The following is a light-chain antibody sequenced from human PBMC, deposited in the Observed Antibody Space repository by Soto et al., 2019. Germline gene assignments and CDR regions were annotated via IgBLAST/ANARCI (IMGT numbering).Light chain of an antibody. Sequence: QAVVTQEPSLTVSPGGTVTLTCGSSIGAVTSGQYPYWFQQKPGQAPRTLIYDISKKQSWTPARFSGSLLGGKAALTLSGAQPEDEAEFYCLLLYSDGGVFGGGTQLTVL. V-gene: IGLV7-46*01. CDR3: LLLYSDGGV. CDR1: IGAVTSGQY. J-gene: IGLJ3*02. CDR2: DIS.